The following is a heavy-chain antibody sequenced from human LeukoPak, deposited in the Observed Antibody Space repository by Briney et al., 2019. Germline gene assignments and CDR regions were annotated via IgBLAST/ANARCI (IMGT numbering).Heavy chain of an antibody. V-gene: IGHV4-31*03. D-gene: IGHD1-26*01. CDR3: ARNAGGVGLDS. CDR2: IYYSGNT. Sequence: SETLSLTCTVSGGSISSGGYYWSWIRQHPEKGLEWIGYIYYSGNTYYNPSLKSRVSMSLDTSKDQFSLKLSSVTAADTAVYYCARNAGGVGLDSWGQGTLVTVSS. CDR1: GGSISSGGYY. J-gene: IGHJ4*02.